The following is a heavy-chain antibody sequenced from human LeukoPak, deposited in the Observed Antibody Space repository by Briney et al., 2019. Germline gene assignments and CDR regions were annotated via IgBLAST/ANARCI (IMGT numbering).Heavy chain of an antibody. CDR3: ARGYTSSWYFGPKFDY. V-gene: IGHV4-30-2*01. D-gene: IGHD6-13*01. CDR2: IYHSGST. Sequence: SETLSLTCAVSGGSISSGGYSWSWIRQPPGKGLEWIGYIYHSGSTYYNPSLKSRVTISVDRSKNQFSLKLSSVTAADTAVNYCARGYTSSWYFGPKFDYWGQGTLVTVSS. CDR1: GGSISSGGYS. J-gene: IGHJ4*02.